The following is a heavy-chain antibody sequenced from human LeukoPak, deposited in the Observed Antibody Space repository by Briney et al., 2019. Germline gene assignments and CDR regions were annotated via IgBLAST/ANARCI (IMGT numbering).Heavy chain of an antibody. CDR2: ISHSGYS. D-gene: IGHD3-10*01. CDR3: AKFGSDAFDI. V-gene: IGHV4-31*03. CDR1: GGSISSGGYY. J-gene: IGHJ3*02. Sequence: SETLSLTCSASGGSISSGGYYWNWVRQLPEKGLEWLGYISHSGYSYYTPSLKSRLTISMDTSKNQFSLKLTSVTAADTAVYYCAKFGSDAFDIWGQGTMVTVSS.